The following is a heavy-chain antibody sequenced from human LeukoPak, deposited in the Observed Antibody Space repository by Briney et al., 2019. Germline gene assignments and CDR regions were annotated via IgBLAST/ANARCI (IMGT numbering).Heavy chain of an antibody. CDR3: ARDTITGIHYFDY. CDR2: IYHSGST. Sequence: SETLSPTCTVSGYSISSGYYWGWIRQPPGKGLEWIGSIYHSGSTYYNPSLKSRVTISVDTSKSQFSLKLSSVTAADTAVYYCARDTITGIHYFDYWGQGTLVTVSS. V-gene: IGHV4-38-2*02. CDR1: GYSISSGYY. D-gene: IGHD5-12*01. J-gene: IGHJ4*02.